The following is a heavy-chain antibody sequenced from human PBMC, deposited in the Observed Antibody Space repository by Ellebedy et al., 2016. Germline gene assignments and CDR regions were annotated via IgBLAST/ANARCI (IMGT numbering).Heavy chain of an antibody. Sequence: GGSLRLSCAASGVTVISNYMTWVRQAPGKGLEWVAILFSAGSTHYADSVKGRFTISRDNSKNTLFLQMKSLRAEDTAVYYCAADGTWRGAGTDVYQYYGMDVWGHGTTVIVPS. D-gene: IGHD1-1*01. CDR2: LFSAGST. V-gene: IGHV3-53*01. CDR3: AADGTWRGAGTDVYQYYGMDV. CDR1: GVTVISNY. J-gene: IGHJ6*02.